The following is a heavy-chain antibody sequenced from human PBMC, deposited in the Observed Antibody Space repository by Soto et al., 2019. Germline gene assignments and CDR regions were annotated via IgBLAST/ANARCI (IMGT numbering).Heavy chain of an antibody. CDR3: ATLRSLDYGMDV. V-gene: IGHV5-10-1*01. D-gene: IGHD6-13*01. CDR2: IDPSDAYT. J-gene: IGHJ6*02. CDR1: GYSFTSYW. Sequence: PGESLKISCKGSGYSFTSYWISWVRQMPGKGLAWMGRIDPSDAYTNYSPSFQGHVTISADKSISTAYLQWSSLKASDTAMYYCATLRSLDYGMDVWGQGTTVTVSS.